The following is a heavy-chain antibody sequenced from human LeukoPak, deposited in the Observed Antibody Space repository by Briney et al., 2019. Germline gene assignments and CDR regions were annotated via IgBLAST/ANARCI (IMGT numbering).Heavy chain of an antibody. CDR3: AKDPSSGFADGDAFDI. Sequence: PGGSLRLSCAASGFSFSYFAMSWVRQSPGKGLEWVAGMNSGGGTTFYLDSVKGRFTISRDNPKTTLFLQMNSLRVDDTAVYFCAKDPSSGFADGDAFDIWGQGTRVTVSS. CDR1: GFSFSYFA. CDR2: MNSGGGTT. V-gene: IGHV3-23*01. D-gene: IGHD3-10*01. J-gene: IGHJ3*02.